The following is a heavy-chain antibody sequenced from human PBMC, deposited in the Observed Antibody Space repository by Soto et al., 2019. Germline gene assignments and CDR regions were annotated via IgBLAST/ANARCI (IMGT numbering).Heavy chain of an antibody. CDR3: ARDRRGGYIGVNYFDY. CDR2: IFHSGGT. J-gene: IGHJ4*02. Sequence: SETLSLTCAVFGGSFSDNYWSWVRQSPGTGLEWLGEIFHSGGTNYNPSLKSRLTISVDTSKNQFSLKMSSVTAADTAVYYCARDRRGGYIGVNYFDYWGQGTLVTVSS. V-gene: IGHV4-34*12. CDR1: GGSFSDNY. D-gene: IGHD5-12*01.